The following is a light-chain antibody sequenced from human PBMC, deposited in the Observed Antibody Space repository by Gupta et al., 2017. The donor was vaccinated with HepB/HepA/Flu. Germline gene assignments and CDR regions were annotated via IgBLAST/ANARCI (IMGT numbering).Light chain of an antibody. V-gene: IGKV2-28*01. J-gene: IGKJ1*01. CDR3: MQALQGT. Sequence: DIVMTQSPLSLPVTPGEPASISCRSSQSPLHSNGYNYLDWYLQKPGQSPQLLIYLGSNRASGVPDRCSGSGSGTDFTLKISRVEAEDVGVYYCMQALQGTFGQGTKVEIK. CDR2: LGS. CDR1: QSPLHSNGYNY.